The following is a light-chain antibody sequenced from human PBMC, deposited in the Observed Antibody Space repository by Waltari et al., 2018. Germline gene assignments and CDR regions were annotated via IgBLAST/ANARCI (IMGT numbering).Light chain of an antibody. CDR1: SSDVGGYNY. CDR2: DVS. Sequence: QSALTQPRSVSGSPGQSVTISCTGTSSDVGGYNYVSWYQQHPGKATKLMIYDVSKRPSGVPDRFSGSKSGNTASLTISGLQAEDEADYYCCSYAGSYTFYVVFGGGTKLTVL. J-gene: IGLJ2*01. V-gene: IGLV2-11*01. CDR3: CSYAGSYTFYVV.